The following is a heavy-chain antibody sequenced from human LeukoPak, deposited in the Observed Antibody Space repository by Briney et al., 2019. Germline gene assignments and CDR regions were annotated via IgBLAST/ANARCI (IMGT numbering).Heavy chain of an antibody. J-gene: IGHJ4*02. D-gene: IGHD5-18*01. CDR1: GYTFTSYG. CDR2: ISAYNGNT. Sequence: ASVKVSCKASGYTFTSYGISWVRQAPGQGLEWMGWISAYNGNTNYAQKLHGRVTMTTYTSTSTSYMELRSLRSDATAVYYCARDQSDTAMADDYWGQGTLVTVSS. CDR3: ARDQSDTAMADDY. V-gene: IGHV1-18*01.